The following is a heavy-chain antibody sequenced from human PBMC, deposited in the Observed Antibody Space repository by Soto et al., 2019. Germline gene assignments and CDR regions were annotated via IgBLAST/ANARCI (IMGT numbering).Heavy chain of an antibody. Sequence: WASVKVSCKASGYTFTSYGISWVRQAPGQGLEWMGWISAYNGNTNYAQKLQGRVTMTTDTSTSTAYMELRSLRSDDTAVYYCARDPLAYCGGDCYSMDVWGQGTTVTVSS. CDR3: ARDPLAYCGGDCYSMDV. CDR2: ISAYNGNT. CDR1: GYTFTSYG. J-gene: IGHJ6*02. D-gene: IGHD2-21*02. V-gene: IGHV1-18*01.